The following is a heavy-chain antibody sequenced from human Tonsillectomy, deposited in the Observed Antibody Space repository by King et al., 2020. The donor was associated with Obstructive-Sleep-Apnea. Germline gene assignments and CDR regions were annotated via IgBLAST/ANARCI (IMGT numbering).Heavy chain of an antibody. CDR2: ISGSGGST. V-gene: IGHV3-23*04. Sequence: VQLVESGGGLVQPGGSLRLSCAASGFTFSSYAMSWVRQAPGKGLEWVSAISGSGGSTYYADSVKGRFTISRDNSKNTLYLQMNSLRAEDTAVYYCAKDKTYSGYDFQWLPAWEVGFDYWGQGTLVTVSS. CDR3: AKDKTYSGYDFQWLPAWEVGFDY. J-gene: IGHJ4*02. CDR1: GFTFSSYA. D-gene: IGHD5-12*01.